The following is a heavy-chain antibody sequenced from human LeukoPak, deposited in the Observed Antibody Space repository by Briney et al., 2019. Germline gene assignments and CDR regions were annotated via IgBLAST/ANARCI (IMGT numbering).Heavy chain of an antibody. CDR1: GYTFTSYD. D-gene: IGHD3-3*01. J-gene: IGHJ4*02. CDR2: MNPNSGNT. V-gene: IGHV1-8*01. Sequence: ASVNVSCKASGYTFTSYDINWVRQAPGQGLEGMGWMNPNSGNTGYAQKFQGTVTMTRNTSISTAYMELSSLRSEDTAVYYCARVSTYFGVVTDFDYWGQGTLVTVSS. CDR3: ARVSTYFGVVTDFDY.